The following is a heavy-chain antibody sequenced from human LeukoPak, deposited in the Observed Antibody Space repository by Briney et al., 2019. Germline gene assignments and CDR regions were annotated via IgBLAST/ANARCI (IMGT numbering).Heavy chain of an antibody. Sequence: GGSLRLSCAASGFTFDDYTMHWVRQAPGKGLEWVSLISWDGGSTYYADSVKGRFTISGDNSKNSLYLQMNSLRTEDTALYYCAKEISGGSYPYWGQGTLVTVSS. CDR3: AKEISGGSYPY. CDR1: GFTFDDYT. D-gene: IGHD1-26*01. V-gene: IGHV3-43*01. CDR2: ISWDGGST. J-gene: IGHJ4*02.